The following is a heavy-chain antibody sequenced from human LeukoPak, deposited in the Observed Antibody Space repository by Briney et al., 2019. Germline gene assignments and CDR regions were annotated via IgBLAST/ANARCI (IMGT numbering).Heavy chain of an antibody. J-gene: IGHJ6*03. V-gene: IGHV4-61*02. CDR2: IYTSGST. CDR3: ARDIYARVTRGYYYYYMDV. Sequence: PSQTLSLTCTVSGGSTSSGSYYWSWIRQPAGKGLEWIGRIYTSGSTNYNPSLKSRVTISVDTSRNQFSLKLSSVTAADTAVYYCARDIYARVTRGYYYYYMDVWGKGTTVTISS. D-gene: IGHD4-17*01. CDR1: GGSTSSGSYY.